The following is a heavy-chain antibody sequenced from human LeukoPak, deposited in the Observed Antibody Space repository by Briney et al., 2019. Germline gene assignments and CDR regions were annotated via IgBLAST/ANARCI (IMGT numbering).Heavy chain of an antibody. CDR3: AKDQWLPSKGAFDI. CDR2: INTDGSST. J-gene: IGHJ3*02. CDR1: GFTFSSYW. Sequence: GGSLRLSCAASGFTFSSYWMHWVRQAPGKGLVWVSRINTDGSSTSYADSVKGRFTISRDNAKNTLYLQMNSLRAEDTAVYYCAKDQWLPSKGAFDIWGQGTMVTVSS. D-gene: IGHD6-19*01. V-gene: IGHV3-74*01.